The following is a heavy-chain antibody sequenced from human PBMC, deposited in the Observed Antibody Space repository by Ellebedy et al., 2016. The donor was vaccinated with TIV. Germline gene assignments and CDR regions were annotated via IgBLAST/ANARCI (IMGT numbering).Heavy chain of an antibody. CDR1: GYTFTNNA. CDR2: INVGNGNT. D-gene: IGHD3-10*01. J-gene: IGHJ4*03. Sequence: AASVKVSCKASGYTFTNNAIHWVRQAPGQRLEYMGWINVGNGNTKYSQKFQGRVTITRDTSASTAYMELTSLRSEDTAVYYCATVRGVTYNAFGSWGQGTLVTVSS. CDR3: ATVRGVTYNAFGS. V-gene: IGHV1-3*01.